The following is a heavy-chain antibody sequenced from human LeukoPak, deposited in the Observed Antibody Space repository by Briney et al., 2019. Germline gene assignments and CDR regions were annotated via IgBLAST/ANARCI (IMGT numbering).Heavy chain of an antibody. CDR3: ARVRGSPYYRGAFDV. D-gene: IGHD3-22*01. Sequence: SGAVSLTCTVSGGSISSGGYYWIWIRQHPGRGLEGIGYTYYSGSTYFHPSRERRVTISIETSKKHFSLRFSPVPSSDTGVYFCARVRGSPYYRGAFDVWGQGTLVTVSS. CDR1: GGSISSGGYY. V-gene: IGHV4-31*03. J-gene: IGHJ3*01. CDR2: TYYSGST.